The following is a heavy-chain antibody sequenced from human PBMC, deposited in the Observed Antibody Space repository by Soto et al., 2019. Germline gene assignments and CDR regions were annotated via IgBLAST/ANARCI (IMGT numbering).Heavy chain of an antibody. CDR1: GFTFSSDW. CDR2: INSDVSST. CDR3: ARGMNYQLHV. J-gene: IGHJ6*02. D-gene: IGHD2-2*01. Sequence: GGSLRLSCAASGFTFSSDWMHWVRQAPGKGLVWVSRINSDVSSTSYADSVKGRFTITRDNAKNTLYVQMNSLRAEDTAVYYCARGMNYQLHVWGHVTRVPVSS. V-gene: IGHV3-74*01.